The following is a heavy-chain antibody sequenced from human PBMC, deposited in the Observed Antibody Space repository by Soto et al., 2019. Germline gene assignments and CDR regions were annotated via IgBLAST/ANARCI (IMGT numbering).Heavy chain of an antibody. CDR1: GGSISSGDYY. Sequence: QVQLQESGPGLVKPSQTLSLTCTVSGGSISSGDYYWSWIRQPPGKGLEWIGNIYYSGSTYYNPSLKSRFTLSDDTSKKQFPLKLSSVTAADTAVYYCASRKSAPYFDYWGQGTLVTVSS. CDR3: ASRKSAPYFDY. J-gene: IGHJ4*02. CDR2: IYYSGST. D-gene: IGHD3-3*01. V-gene: IGHV4-30-4*01.